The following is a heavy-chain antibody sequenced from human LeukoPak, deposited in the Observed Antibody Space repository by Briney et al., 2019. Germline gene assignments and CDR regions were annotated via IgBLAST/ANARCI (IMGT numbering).Heavy chain of an antibody. Sequence: SVKVSYKASGGTFSSYAISWVRQAPGQGLEWMGRIIPILGIANYAQKFQGRVTITADKSTSTAYMELSSLRSEDTAVYYCASFGYYDSSGYPHWGQGTLVTVSS. CDR1: GGTFSSYA. D-gene: IGHD3-22*01. CDR3: ASFGYYDSSGYPH. CDR2: IIPILGIA. V-gene: IGHV1-69*04. J-gene: IGHJ4*02.